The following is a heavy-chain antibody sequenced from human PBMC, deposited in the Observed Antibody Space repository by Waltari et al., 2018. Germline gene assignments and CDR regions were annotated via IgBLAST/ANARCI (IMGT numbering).Heavy chain of an antibody. CDR2: ISWNSGSI. D-gene: IGHD2-2*01. CDR1: GFTFDDYA. Sequence: EVQLVESGGGLVQPGRSLRLSCAASGFTFDDYAMHWVRQAPGKGLEWVSGISWNSGSIGYADSVKGRFTISRDNAKNSLYLQMNSLRAEDTALYYCATALPGEGDSYYFDYWGQGTLVTVSS. CDR3: ATALPGEGDSYYFDY. J-gene: IGHJ4*02. V-gene: IGHV3-9*01.